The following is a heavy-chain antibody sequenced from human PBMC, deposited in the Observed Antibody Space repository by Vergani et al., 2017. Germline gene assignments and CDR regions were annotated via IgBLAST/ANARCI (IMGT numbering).Heavy chain of an antibody. CDR1: GYSFTSYA. V-gene: IGHV1-3*04. J-gene: IGHJ5*02. CDR3: ASFCGGDCYPNWFDP. CDR2: INTGNGNT. D-gene: IGHD2-21*02. Sequence: QVQLVQSGAEVKKPGASVKVSCKASGYSFTSYAMHWVRQAPGQRLEWMGWINTGNGNTKYSQKFQGRVTITRVTSASTAYMELSSLRSEDTAVYYCASFCGGDCYPNWFDPWGQGTLVTVSS.